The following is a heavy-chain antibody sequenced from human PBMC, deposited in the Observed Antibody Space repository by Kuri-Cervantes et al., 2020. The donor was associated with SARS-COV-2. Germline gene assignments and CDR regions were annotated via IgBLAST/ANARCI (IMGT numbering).Heavy chain of an antibody. CDR1: GGTFSSYA. V-gene: IGHV1-69*13. Sequence: SVKVSCKASGGTFSSYAISWVRQAPGQGLEWMGGIIPIFGTANYAQKFQGRVTITADESTSTAYMELSSLRSEDTAVYYCARRGGYCSSTSCYTRYWYFDLWGRGTLVTVSS. CDR2: IIPIFGTA. CDR3: ARRGGYCSSTSCYTRYWYFDL. D-gene: IGHD2-2*02. J-gene: IGHJ2*01.